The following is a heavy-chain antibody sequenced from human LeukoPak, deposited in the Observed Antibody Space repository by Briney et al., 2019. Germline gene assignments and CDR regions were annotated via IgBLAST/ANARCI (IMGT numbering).Heavy chain of an antibody. D-gene: IGHD5-12*01. J-gene: IGHJ4*02. V-gene: IGHV4-59*01. CDR1: GGSISSYY. CDR2: IYYSGST. CDR3: ARGHVARFDY. Sequence: SETLSLTCTVSGGSISSYYWSWIRQPPGKGLEWIGYIYYSGSTNYNPSLKSRVTISVDTSKNQFSLKLSSVTAADTAVYYRARGHVARFDYWGQGTLVTVSS.